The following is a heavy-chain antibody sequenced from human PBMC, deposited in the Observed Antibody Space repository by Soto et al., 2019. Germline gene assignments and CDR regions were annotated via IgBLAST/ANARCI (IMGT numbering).Heavy chain of an antibody. Sequence: SETLSLTCAVYGLSFSGYYWSGIRQPPGKGLEWIGEINHSGSTNYNPSLKSRVTISVDTSKNQFSLKLSSVTAADTAVYYCARGSITGTGNWFDPWGQGTLVTVSS. CDR1: GLSFSGYY. J-gene: IGHJ5*02. V-gene: IGHV4-34*01. D-gene: IGHD1-20*01. CDR3: ARGSITGTGNWFDP. CDR2: INHSGST.